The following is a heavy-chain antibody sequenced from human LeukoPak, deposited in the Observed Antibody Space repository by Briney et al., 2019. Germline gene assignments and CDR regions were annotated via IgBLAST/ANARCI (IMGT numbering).Heavy chain of an antibody. CDR2: TSYNGNT. CDR3: ARHSGSGWQALGY. D-gene: IGHD6-19*01. CDR1: GYTFSNYG. Sequence: ASVTVSCSASGYTFSNYGISWVRQAPGLGLEWMGWTSYNGNTNYTQKFQDRVTITIDTSTTTAYMELRSLDSDDTAVYYCARHSGSGWQALGYWGQGTLVTVSS. V-gene: IGHV1-18*04. J-gene: IGHJ4*02.